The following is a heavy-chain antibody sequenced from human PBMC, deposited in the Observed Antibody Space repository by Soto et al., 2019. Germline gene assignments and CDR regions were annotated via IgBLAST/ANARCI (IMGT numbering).Heavy chain of an antibody. J-gene: IGHJ6*03. D-gene: IGHD3-3*01. CDR3: ARAGLEWFHYYYTDV. Sequence: PGESLKISCKGSGYSFTSYWIGWVRQMPGKGLEWMGIIYPGDSDTRYSPSFQGQVTISADKSISTAYLQWSSLKASDTAMYYCARAGLEWFHYYYTDVWGKGTTVTDSS. CDR1: GYSFTSYW. V-gene: IGHV5-51*01. CDR2: IYPGDSDT.